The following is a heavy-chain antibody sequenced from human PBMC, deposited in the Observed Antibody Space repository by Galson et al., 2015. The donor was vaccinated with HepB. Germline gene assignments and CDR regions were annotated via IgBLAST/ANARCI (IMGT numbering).Heavy chain of an antibody. D-gene: IGHD3-3*01. J-gene: IGHJ1*01. V-gene: IGHV3-49*03. Sequence: SLRLSCATSGFLFGDYAMDWFRQAPGKGLEWVGFIRSKANGGTRQCAASVKGRFTISRDESKSIAYLQMNSLKTEDTAVYYCHFGDFQHWGQGTLVSVSS. CDR1: GFLFGDYA. CDR2: IRSKANGGTR. CDR3: HFGDFQH.